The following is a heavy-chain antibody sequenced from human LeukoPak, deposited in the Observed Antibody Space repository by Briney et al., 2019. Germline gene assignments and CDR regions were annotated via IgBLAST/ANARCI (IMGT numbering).Heavy chain of an antibody. CDR2: INSDGSST. CDR1: GFTFSSYW. V-gene: IGHV3-74*03. CDR3: AALDHGHDY. J-gene: IGHJ4*02. Sequence: GGSLRLSCVASGFTFSSYWMHWVRQAPGKGLVWVSRINSDGSSTKCADSVKGRFTISRDDAKNTLYLQMNSLRAEDTAVYYCAALDHGHDYWGQGTLVTVSS.